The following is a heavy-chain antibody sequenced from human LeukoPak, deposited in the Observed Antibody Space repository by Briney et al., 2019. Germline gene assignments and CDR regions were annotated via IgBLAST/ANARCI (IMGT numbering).Heavy chain of an antibody. CDR2: INPSSGST. D-gene: IGHD4/OR15-4a*01. J-gene: IGHJ4*02. CDR1: GYTFTTYY. CDR3: AREGDYGGRPVDF. Sequence: ASVKVSCKASGYTFTTYYMHWVRQAPGQGLEWMGIINPSSGSTSYAQKFQGRVTMTRDTSTSTVYVDLSSLRSEDTAVYYCAREGDYGGRPVDFWGQGTLVTVSS. V-gene: IGHV1-46*01.